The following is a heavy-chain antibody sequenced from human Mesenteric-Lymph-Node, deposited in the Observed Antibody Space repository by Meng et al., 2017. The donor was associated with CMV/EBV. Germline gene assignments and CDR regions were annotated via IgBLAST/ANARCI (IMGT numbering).Heavy chain of an antibody. CDR1: GGTFSNSA. J-gene: IGHJ4*02. CDR2: INPSGGST. V-gene: IGHV1-46*01. D-gene: IGHD3-10*01. CDR3: ARDGGGVIAQYYFDY. Sequence: SGGTFSNSALTWVRQAPGQGLEWMGIINPSGGSTSYAQKFQGRVTMTRDTSTSTVYMELSSLRSEDTAVYYCARDGGGVIAQYYFDYWGQGTLVTVSS.